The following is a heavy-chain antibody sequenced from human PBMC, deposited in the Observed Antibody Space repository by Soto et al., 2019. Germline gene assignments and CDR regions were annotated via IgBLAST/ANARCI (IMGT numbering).Heavy chain of an antibody. CDR1: GFTFSSYS. V-gene: IGHV3-21*01. CDR2: ISSSSSYI. Sequence: PGGSLRLSCAASGFTFSSYSMNWVRQAPGKGLEWVSSISSSSSYIYYADSVKGRFTISRDNAKNSLYLQMNSLRAEDTAVYYCARDARVEMATIYFDYWGQGTLVTVSS. D-gene: IGHD5-12*01. CDR3: ARDARVEMATIYFDY. J-gene: IGHJ4*02.